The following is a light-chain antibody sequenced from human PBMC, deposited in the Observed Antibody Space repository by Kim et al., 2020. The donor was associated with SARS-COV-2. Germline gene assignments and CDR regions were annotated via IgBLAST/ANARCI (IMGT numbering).Light chain of an antibody. J-gene: IGKJ2*01. CDR3: QQYYTTPPYT. Sequence: ATIDCKSSQSILYSSNNKNYLACYQQKPGQPPKLLIYWASTRQSGVPDRFSGSGSGTDFTLTISSLQTEDVAIYYCQQYYTTPPYTFGQGTKLEIK. CDR2: WAS. CDR1: QSILYSSNNKNY. V-gene: IGKV4-1*01.